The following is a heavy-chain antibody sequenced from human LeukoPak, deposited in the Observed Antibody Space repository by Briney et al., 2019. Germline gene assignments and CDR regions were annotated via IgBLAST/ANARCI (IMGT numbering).Heavy chain of an antibody. V-gene: IGHV1-46*01. D-gene: IGHD4-17*01. J-gene: IGHJ4*02. CDR2: INPSGGST. Sequence: ASVKVSCKASGYTFTSYYMHWVRQAPGQGLEWMGLINPSGGSTSYAQKFQGRVTVTRDTSTSTVYMELSSLRSEDTAVYYCARIGWRRDYGDYTAGLDYWGQGTLVTVSS. CDR3: ARIGWRRDYGDYTAGLDY. CDR1: GYTFTSYY.